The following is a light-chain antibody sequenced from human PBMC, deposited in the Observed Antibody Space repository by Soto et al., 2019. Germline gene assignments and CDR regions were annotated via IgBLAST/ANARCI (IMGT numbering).Light chain of an antibody. J-gene: IGKJ1*01. CDR3: QQYQTYSRT. CDR2: DGS. CDR1: QSIKTW. Sequence: DIQMTHSPSTVSASVGDRITITCRSSQSIKTWLAWYRQRPGEAPQLLIYDGSTLAMGVPSRFSGSGSGTDFTHSISRLQPDDFAIFDWQQYQTYSRTFGQGTKVEVK. V-gene: IGKV1-5*01.